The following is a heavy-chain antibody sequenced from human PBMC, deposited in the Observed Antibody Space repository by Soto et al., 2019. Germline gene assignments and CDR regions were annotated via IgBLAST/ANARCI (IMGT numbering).Heavy chain of an antibody. CDR3: ARKASSSSWFDP. J-gene: IGHJ5*02. V-gene: IGHV1-18*01. CDR2: ISGYNGNT. CDR1: GYTFSNYG. Sequence: VQLVQSGTEVKKPGASVKVSCKASGYTFSNYGVTWVRQAPGQGLEWMGWISGYNGNTNYAQNFQGRVTMTAGPSTRTAYMDLRSLGSDDTAVYFCARKASSSSWFDPWGQGTLVTVSS. D-gene: IGHD6-6*01.